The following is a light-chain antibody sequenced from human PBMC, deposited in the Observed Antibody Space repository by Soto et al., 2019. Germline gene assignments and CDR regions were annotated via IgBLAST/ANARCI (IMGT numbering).Light chain of an antibody. CDR3: ISYTSSSTSYV. CDR2: EVS. J-gene: IGLJ1*01. V-gene: IGLV2-14*01. CDR1: SSYIGGYNY. Sequence: SARRPPASVGGSPGQSISISFTGTSSYIGGYNYVAWYQQHPGKVPSLMIYEVSNRPSGVSNRFYGSKSGSTASLTISGLQAEHEADYYCISYTSSSTSYVFGTGTKVTVL.